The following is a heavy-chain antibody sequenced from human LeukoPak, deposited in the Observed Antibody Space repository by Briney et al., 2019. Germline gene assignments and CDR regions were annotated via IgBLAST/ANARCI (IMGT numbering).Heavy chain of an antibody. CDR2: IYTSGST. V-gene: IGHV4-4*07. J-gene: IGHJ5*02. Sequence: PSETLSLTCTVSGGSISSYYWSWIRQPAGKGLEWIGRIYTSGSTNYNPSLKSRVTMSVDTSKNQFSLKLSSVTAADTAVYYCARGRGYCSSTSCYGLWIMGNWFDPWGQGTLVTVSS. D-gene: IGHD2-2*01. CDR1: GGSISSYY. CDR3: ARGRGYCSSTSCYGLWIMGNWFDP.